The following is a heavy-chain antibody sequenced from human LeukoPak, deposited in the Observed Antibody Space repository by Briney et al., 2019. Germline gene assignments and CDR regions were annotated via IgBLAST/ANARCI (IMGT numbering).Heavy chain of an antibody. D-gene: IGHD2-15*01. J-gene: IGHJ3*02. CDR2: INSDGSST. V-gene: IGHV3-74*01. Sequence: GGSLRLSCAASGVTFSSYWMHWVRQAPGKGLVCVSRINSDGSSTSYADSVKGRFTISRDNAKNTLYLQMNSLRAEDTAVYYCARILYGGAFDIWGQGTMVTVSS. CDR1: GVTFSSYW. CDR3: ARILYGGAFDI.